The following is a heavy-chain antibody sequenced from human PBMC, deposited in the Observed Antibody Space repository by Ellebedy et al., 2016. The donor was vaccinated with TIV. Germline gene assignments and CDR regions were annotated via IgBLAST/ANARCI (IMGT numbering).Heavy chain of an antibody. CDR2: ISGSGSNT. CDR1: GFTFSSYA. CDR3: ARELERGSPDFDS. V-gene: IGHV3-23*01. D-gene: IGHD1-1*01. Sequence: GGSLRLSCAASGFTFSSYAMIWVRQAPGKGLEWVSAISGSGSNTYYADSVKGRFTISRDNSKNTLYLQMNSLRAEDTAVYYCARELERGSPDFDSWGQGTLVTVSS. J-gene: IGHJ4*02.